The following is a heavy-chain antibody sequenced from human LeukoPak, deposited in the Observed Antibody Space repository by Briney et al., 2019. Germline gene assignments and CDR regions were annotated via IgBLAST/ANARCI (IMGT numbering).Heavy chain of an antibody. CDR1: GYTFTTYG. V-gene: IGHV1-18*01. CDR2: ISAYSGHT. D-gene: IGHD6-13*01. Sequence: ASVKVSCKASGYTFTTYGTSWVRQAPGQGREWMVWISAYSGHTNYAQKFQGRVTMTTDTSTSTAYMELGSLGSDDTAVYYCARASVVAAGTRYFLHWGQGTLVTVSS. J-gene: IGHJ1*01. CDR3: ARASVVAAGTRYFLH.